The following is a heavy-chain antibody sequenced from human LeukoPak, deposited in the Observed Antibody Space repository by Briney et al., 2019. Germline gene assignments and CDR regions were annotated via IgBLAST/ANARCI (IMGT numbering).Heavy chain of an antibody. CDR3: TTFNLFSYFFDF. V-gene: IGHV3-15*01. CDR2: IKSETDGGTT. CDR1: GFTFSNAW. Sequence: GGSLRLSCAASGFTFSNAWMSWGRQAPAKGMDWDGHIKSETDGGTTDYAAPVKGRFTVSRDDSTETLYLQMNTLKTEDTAIYYCTTFNLFSYFFDFWGQGTLVTVSS. D-gene: IGHD2/OR15-2a*01. J-gene: IGHJ4*02.